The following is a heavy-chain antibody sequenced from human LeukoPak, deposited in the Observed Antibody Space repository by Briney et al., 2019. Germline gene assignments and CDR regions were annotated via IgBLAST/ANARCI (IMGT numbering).Heavy chain of an antibody. J-gene: IGHJ4*02. V-gene: IGHV4-30-4*08. D-gene: IGHD6-13*01. CDR1: GGSISSYY. CDR2: IYYSGST. Sequence: SETLSLTCTVSGGSISSYYWSWIRQPPGKGLEWIGYIYYSGSTYYNPSLKSRVTISVDTSKNQFSLKLSSVTAADTAVYYCARVASVAAAAADYWGQGTLVTVSS. CDR3: ARVASVAAAAADY.